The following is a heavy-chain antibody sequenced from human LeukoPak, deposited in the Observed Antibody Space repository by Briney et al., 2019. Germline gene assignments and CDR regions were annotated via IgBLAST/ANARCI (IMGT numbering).Heavy chain of an antibody. D-gene: IGHD6-19*01. V-gene: IGHV3-33*06. CDR3: AKAPYSSGWASYFDY. J-gene: IGHJ4*02. CDR1: GFTFSSYG. Sequence: GGSLRLSCAASGFTFSSYGMHWVRQAPGKGLEWVAVIWYDGSNKYYADSVKGRFTISRDNSKNTLYLQMNSLRAEDTAAYYCAKAPYSSGWASYFDYWGQGTLVTVSS. CDR2: IWYDGSNK.